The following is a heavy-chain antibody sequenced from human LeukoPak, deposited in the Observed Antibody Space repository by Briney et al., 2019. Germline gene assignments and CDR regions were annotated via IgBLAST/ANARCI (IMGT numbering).Heavy chain of an antibody. CDR3: GAVGATIG. V-gene: IGHV3-9*01. Sequence: PGGSLRLSCAASGFTFDDYAMHWVRQAPGKGLEWVSGISWNSGSIGYADSVKGRFTISRDNAKNSLYLQMNSLRAEDTAVYYAGAVGATIGWGQGTLVTVSS. CDR2: ISWNSGSI. D-gene: IGHD1-26*01. CDR1: GFTFDDYA. J-gene: IGHJ4*02.